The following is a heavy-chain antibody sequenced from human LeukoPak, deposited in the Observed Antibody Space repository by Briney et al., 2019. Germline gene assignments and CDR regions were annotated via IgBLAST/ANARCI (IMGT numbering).Heavy chain of an antibody. J-gene: IGHJ4*02. CDR2: IYSGGST. Sequence: GGSLRLSCAASGLIVSNNYMGWVRQAPGKGLEWFSVIYSGGSTYYSDSVKGRFTISRDNSKNTLYLQMNSLRAEDTAVYYCAKDVRLRFLEWLLYWGQGTLVTVSS. V-gene: IGHV3-53*05. D-gene: IGHD3-3*01. CDR3: AKDVRLRFLEWLLY. CDR1: GLIVSNNY.